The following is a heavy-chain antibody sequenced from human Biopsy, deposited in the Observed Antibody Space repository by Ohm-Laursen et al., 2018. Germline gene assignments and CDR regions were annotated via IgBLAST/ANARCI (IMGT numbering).Heavy chain of an antibody. Sequence: SLRLSCAASGFAFCNNGMHWVRQAPGKGLQWVALMWTDGINKNDADSVKGRFTISRDISKNALYLNINLLSAEDRGVYYCVRGLADWVHLNWGQGTLFAVSS. V-gene: IGHV3-33*01. CDR1: GFAFCNNG. J-gene: IGHJ4*02. CDR2: MWTDGINK. CDR3: VRGLADWVHLN. D-gene: IGHD3/OR15-3a*01.